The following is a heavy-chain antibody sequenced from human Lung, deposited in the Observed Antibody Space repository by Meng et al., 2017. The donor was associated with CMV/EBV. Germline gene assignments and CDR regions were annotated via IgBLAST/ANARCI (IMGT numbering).Heavy chain of an antibody. J-gene: IGHJ4*02. V-gene: IGHV4-4*02. Sequence: QVRLLVPRPGMVRPWGPLSLTRAVSGGSMSSTNWWSWVRQPPGKGLEWIGEIYHSGSTNYNPSLKSRVSISVDKSKNQFSLKLSSVTAADTAVYYCARADKVRFDYWGQGTLVTVSS. CDR3: ARADKVRFDY. CDR2: IYHSGST. CDR1: GGSMSSTNW.